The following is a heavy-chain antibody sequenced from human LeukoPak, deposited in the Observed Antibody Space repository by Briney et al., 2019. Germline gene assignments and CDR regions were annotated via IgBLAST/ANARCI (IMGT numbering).Heavy chain of an antibody. V-gene: IGHV3-23*01. CDR3: AKSSSGWPLIDY. J-gene: IGHJ4*02. CDR2: ISGSGGTT. CDR1: GFTFGSCA. D-gene: IGHD6-19*01. Sequence: GGSLRLSCAASGFTFGSCAMTRVRQAPGKGLEWVSTISGSGGTTYYADSVKGRFTISRDNSKNTLYVQMNSLRAKDTAVYYCAKSSSGWPLIDYWGQGTLVTVSS.